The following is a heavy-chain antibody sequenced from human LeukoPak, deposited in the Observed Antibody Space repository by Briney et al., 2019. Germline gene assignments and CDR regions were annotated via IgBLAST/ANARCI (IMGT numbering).Heavy chain of an antibody. Sequence: SETLSLTCAVYGGSFSGYYWSWIRQPPGKGLEWIEQINHSGSTNYNPSLKSRVTISVDTSKNQFSLKLSSVTAADTAVYYCARGRIMIVVVITLHWFDPWGQGTLVTVSS. CDR3: ARGRIMIVVVITLHWFDP. J-gene: IGHJ5*02. CDR1: GGSFSGYY. V-gene: IGHV4-34*01. CDR2: INHSGST. D-gene: IGHD3-22*01.